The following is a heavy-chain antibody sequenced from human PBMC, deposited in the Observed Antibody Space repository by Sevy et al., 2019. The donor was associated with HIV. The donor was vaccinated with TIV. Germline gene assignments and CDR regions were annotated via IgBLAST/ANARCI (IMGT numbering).Heavy chain of an antibody. V-gene: IGHV3-23*01. D-gene: IGHD3-10*01. Sequence: GGSLRLSCAASGFTFATYAMTWVRQAPGKGLEWVSVISFGGADTYYADSVKGRFTISRDNSKNTLYLQMNSLRAEDTAVFYCAKDRVSGSYYTGDFDSWGQGTLVNVSS. J-gene: IGHJ4*02. CDR2: ISFGGADT. CDR3: AKDRVSGSYYTGDFDS. CDR1: GFTFATYA.